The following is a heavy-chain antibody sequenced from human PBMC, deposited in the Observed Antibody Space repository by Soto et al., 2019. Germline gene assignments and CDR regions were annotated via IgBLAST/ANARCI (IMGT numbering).Heavy chain of an antibody. J-gene: IGHJ6*02. V-gene: IGHV4-39*01. CDR3: AGSIAGNYYYYYGMDV. CDR2: IYYSGST. CDR1: GGSISSSSYY. Sequence: PSETLSLTCTVSGGSISSSSYYWGWIRQPPGKGLEWIGSIYYSGSTYYNPSLKSRVTISVDTSKNQFSLKLSSVTAADTAVYYCAGSIAGNYYYYYGMDVWGQGTTVTVSS. D-gene: IGHD6-6*01.